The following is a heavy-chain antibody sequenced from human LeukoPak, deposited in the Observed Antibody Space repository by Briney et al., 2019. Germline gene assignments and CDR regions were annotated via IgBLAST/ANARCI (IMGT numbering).Heavy chain of an antibody. J-gene: IGHJ4*02. CDR2: IYYSGGT. V-gene: IGHV4-39*01. Sequence: SETLSLTCTVSGGSISSSSYYWGWIRQPPGKELEWIGSIYYSGGTYYNPSLKSRVTISVDTSKNQFSLKLSSVTAADTAVYYCARQGFDWLLYYFDYWGQGTLVTVSS. CDR1: GGSISSSSYY. D-gene: IGHD3-9*01. CDR3: ARQGFDWLLYYFDY.